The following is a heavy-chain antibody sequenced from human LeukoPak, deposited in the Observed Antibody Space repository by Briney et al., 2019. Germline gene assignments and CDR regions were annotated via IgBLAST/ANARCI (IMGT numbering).Heavy chain of an antibody. CDR2: ISGSGGST. CDR1: GFTFSSYA. Sequence: PAGGSLRLSCAASGFTFSSYAMSWVRQAPGKGLEWVSAISGSGGSTYYADSVKGRFTISRDNAKNSLYLQMNSLRDEDTAVYYCARDYDSSGYYLAYDYWGQGTLVTVSS. CDR3: ARDYDSSGYYLAYDY. D-gene: IGHD3-22*01. J-gene: IGHJ4*02. V-gene: IGHV3-23*01.